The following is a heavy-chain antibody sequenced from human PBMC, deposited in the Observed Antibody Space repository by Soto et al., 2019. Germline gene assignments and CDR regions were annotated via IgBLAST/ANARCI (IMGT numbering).Heavy chain of an antibody. CDR2: IYYSGST. CDR1: GGSIISYY. V-gene: IGHV4-59*01. J-gene: IGHJ5*01. Sequence: SETLSLTCTVSGGSIISYYWSWILQPPWKGLEWIGYIYYSGSTNYNPSLKSRVTISVDTSKNQFSLKLSSVTAADTAVYYCARYQAPAPLIRGFDSSGQGTLLTVVS. CDR3: ARYQAPAPLIRGFDS. D-gene: IGHD6-13*01.